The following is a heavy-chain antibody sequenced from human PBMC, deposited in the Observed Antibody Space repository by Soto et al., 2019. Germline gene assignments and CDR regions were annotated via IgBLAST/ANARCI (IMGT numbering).Heavy chain of an antibody. CDR3: ARAVYCTTANCWDDFHYYNIDV. J-gene: IGHJ6*02. V-gene: IGHV4-39*07. Sequence: SETLSLTCTVSGGSISSTSYFWGWIRQPPGKGLEWIGSIHSTGNTYYNPSLKSRVTISVDTSKNQFSLKLTSVTAADTAVYYCARAVYCTTANCWDDFHYYNIDVWGQGTAVTVSS. CDR2: IHSTGNT. D-gene: IGHD2-2*01. CDR1: GGSISSTSYF.